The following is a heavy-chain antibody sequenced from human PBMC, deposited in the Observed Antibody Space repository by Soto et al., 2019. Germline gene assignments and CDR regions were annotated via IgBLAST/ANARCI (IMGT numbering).Heavy chain of an antibody. CDR3: ARDPATAYSSSSFDY. J-gene: IGHJ4*02. V-gene: IGHV1-18*04. Sequence: ASVKVSCKASGYSFTTYGITWPRQAPGQGLEWMGWISAYDGSTNYAQKLLGRVSMTTESSTNTAYMELRSLRSDDTAVYYCARDPATAYSSSSFDYWGQGTLVTVSS. CDR2: ISAYDGST. CDR1: GYSFTTYG. D-gene: IGHD6-6*01.